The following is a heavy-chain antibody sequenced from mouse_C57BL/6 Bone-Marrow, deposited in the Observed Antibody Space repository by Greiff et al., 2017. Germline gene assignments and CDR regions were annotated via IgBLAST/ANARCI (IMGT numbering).Heavy chain of an antibody. V-gene: IGHV5-9*01. CDR1: GFTFSIYT. CDR3: ARHGGKYNLDC. CDR2: ISGGGGNT. J-gene: IGHJ2*01. D-gene: IGHD2-1*01. Sequence: EVQLVEPGGGLVKPGGSLKLSCAASGFTFSIYTMSWVRQTPSHRLAWVATISGGGGNTFYPHSVKVRFTISIDNAMNTPYVQMSSLRSEDTALYYCARHGGKYNLDCWGQGTTL.